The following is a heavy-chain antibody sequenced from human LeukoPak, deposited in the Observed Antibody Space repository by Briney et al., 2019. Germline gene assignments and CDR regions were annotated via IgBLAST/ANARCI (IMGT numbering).Heavy chain of an antibody. D-gene: IGHD5-18*01. J-gene: IGHJ4*02. CDR2: IIPILGIA. CDR1: GGTFSSYA. Sequence: PQASVKVSCKASGGTFSSYAISWVRQAPGQGLEWMGRIIPILGIANYAQKFQGRVTITADKSTSTAYMELSSLRSEDTAVYYCASDTAMAHELDYWGQGTLVTVSS. V-gene: IGHV1-69*04. CDR3: ASDTAMAHELDY.